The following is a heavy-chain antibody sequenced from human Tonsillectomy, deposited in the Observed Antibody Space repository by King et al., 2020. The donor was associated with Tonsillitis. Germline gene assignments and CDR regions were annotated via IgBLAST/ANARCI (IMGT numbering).Heavy chain of an antibody. V-gene: IGHV3-23*04. J-gene: IGHJ5*02. CDR2: ISGSGSST. CDR1: GFTFSTYV. Sequence: VQLVESGGGLVQPGGSLRLSCAASGFTFSTYVLSWVRQAPGKGLEWVSSISGSGSSTNYADSVKGRFTISRDNSKHTLYLQMNSLRAEDTAIYYCAKNNWNDFKAHNWFDPWGQGALVTVSS. CDR3: AKNNWNDFKAHNWFDP. D-gene: IGHD1-20*01.